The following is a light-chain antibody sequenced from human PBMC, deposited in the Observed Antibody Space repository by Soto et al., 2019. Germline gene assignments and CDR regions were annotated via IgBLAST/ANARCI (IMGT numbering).Light chain of an antibody. CDR1: SSNIGSNS. J-gene: IGLJ1*01. V-gene: IGLV1-44*01. CDR2: ADN. Sequence: QSVLTQPPSASGTPGQRVSISCSGSSSNIGSNSVQWHQQLPGTAPNLLIYADNQRPSCVPDRFSGSKSGTSASLAITGLQSGDEADYYCAAWDDSLNGFVFGTGTKLTVL. CDR3: AAWDDSLNGFV.